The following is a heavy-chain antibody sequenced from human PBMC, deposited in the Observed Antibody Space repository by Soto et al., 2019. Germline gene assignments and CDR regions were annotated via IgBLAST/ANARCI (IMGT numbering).Heavy chain of an antibody. V-gene: IGHV5-51*01. Sequence: GESLKISCKGSGYSFNTYWIGWVRQLPGKGLEWMGIIYPGDSDTRYSPSFQGQVTISADKSITTVYLQWNSLKASDTAIYYCARPGYYDSSGFFNFDYWGQGTLVTVS. D-gene: IGHD3-22*01. CDR3: ARPGYYDSSGFFNFDY. CDR2: IYPGDSDT. J-gene: IGHJ4*02. CDR1: GYSFNTYW.